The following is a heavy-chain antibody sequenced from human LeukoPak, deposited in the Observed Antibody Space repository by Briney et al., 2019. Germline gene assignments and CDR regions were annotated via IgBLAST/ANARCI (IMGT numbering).Heavy chain of an antibody. V-gene: IGHV4-39*01. CDR1: GGSISSSSFH. CDR3: ARGPTGFSSTWYVT. CDR2: IYYTGST. D-gene: IGHD6-13*01. Sequence: SETLSLTCTVSGGSISSSSFHWGWIRQPPGKGLEWIGTIYYTGSTYYNPSLKSRVTISVDTSRNQFSLKLSSVTAADTAVYYCARGPTGFSSTWYVTWGQGTLVTVSS. J-gene: IGHJ5*02.